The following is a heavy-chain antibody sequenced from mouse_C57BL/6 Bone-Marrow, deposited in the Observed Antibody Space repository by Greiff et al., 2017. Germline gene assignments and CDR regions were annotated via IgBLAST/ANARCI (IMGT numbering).Heavy chain of an antibody. J-gene: IGHJ3*01. CDR2: IFPGSGST. V-gene: IGHV1-56*01. CDR3: ARGYDYDVEFAY. CDR1: GYTFTSHG. D-gene: IGHD2-4*01. Sequence: QVQLQQSGPELVRPGASVKISCKAPGYTFTSHGMQWVRQRPGPGLEWIGEIFPGSGSTYYNEKFKGKATLTVDKSSSTAYMQLSSLTSEDSAVYSCARGYDYDVEFAYWGQGTLVTVSA.